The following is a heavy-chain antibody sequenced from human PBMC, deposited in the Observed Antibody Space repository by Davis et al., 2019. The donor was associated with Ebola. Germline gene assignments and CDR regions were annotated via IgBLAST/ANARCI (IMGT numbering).Heavy chain of an antibody. Sequence: ASVKVSCKASGYNLLSYGISWMRQVPGQGLEWMAWITAYNGNTNYARRLQGRVTMTRDTSISTVYMELSSLTSGDTAVYYCARGRSSSRWAFDIWGQRTMVSVSS. CDR3: ARGRSSSRWAFDI. J-gene: IGHJ3*02. CDR2: ITAYNGNT. D-gene: IGHD6-13*01. CDR1: GYNLLSYG. V-gene: IGHV1-18*01.